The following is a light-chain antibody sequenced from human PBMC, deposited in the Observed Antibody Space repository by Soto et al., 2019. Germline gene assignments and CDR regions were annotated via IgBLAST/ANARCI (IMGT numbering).Light chain of an antibody. J-gene: IGLJ2*01. V-gene: IGLV2-14*01. Sequence: QSALTQPASVSGSPGQSITISCTGTSSDVGAYNYVSWYQHHPGKAPKLMIYEVSYRPSGVSNRFSGSKSGNTASLTISGLQAEDEADYYCHSYDSSLSVQVFGGGTKLTVL. CDR2: EVS. CDR1: SSDVGAYNY. CDR3: HSYDSSLSVQV.